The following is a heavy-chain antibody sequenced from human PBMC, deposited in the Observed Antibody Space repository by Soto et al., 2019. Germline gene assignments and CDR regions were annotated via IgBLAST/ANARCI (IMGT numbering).Heavy chain of an antibody. J-gene: IGHJ4*02. CDR1: GFTFSAYG. Sequence: SLRLSCEFSGFTFSAYGMHWVRQAPGKGLEWVAAISHDGTNKNYGDSVKGRFTISRDNSKKTLYLQMNSLRPEDTALYYCAKDEYYYSRSGYYIFDSWGQGTLVTVSS. V-gene: IGHV3-30*18. CDR3: AKDEYYYSRSGYYIFDS. D-gene: IGHD3-22*01. CDR2: ISHDGTNK.